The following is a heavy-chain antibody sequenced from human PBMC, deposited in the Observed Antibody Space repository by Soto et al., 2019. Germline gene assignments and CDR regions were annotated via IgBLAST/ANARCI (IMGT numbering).Heavy chain of an antibody. D-gene: IGHD4-17*01. Sequence: SETLSLTCTVSGGSISSGGYYWSWIRQHPGKGLEWIGYIYYSGSTYYNPSLKSRVTISVDTSTNQFSLKLSSVTAADTAVYYCARASVPSTTMTKYFHVYWGEGTLVTVA. V-gene: IGHV4-31*03. J-gene: IGHJ4*02. CDR2: IYYSGST. CDR3: ARASVPSTTMTKYFHVY. CDR1: GGSISSGGYY.